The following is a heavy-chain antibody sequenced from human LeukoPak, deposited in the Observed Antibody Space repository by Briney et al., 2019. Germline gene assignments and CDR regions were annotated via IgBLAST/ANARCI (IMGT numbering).Heavy chain of an antibody. V-gene: IGHV4-34*01. CDR1: GGSLNHYY. Sequence: SETLSLTCAVYGGSLNHYYWSWIRQPPGKGLEWIGEIDRLGRTNYSPSLKNRVTISIDTSKNQFSLKLTSVTAADSAVYYCARPVDCSSTFCSGPFDPWGQGGLVTVSS. J-gene: IGHJ5*02. CDR2: IDRLGRT. D-gene: IGHD2-2*01. CDR3: ARPVDCSSTFCSGPFDP.